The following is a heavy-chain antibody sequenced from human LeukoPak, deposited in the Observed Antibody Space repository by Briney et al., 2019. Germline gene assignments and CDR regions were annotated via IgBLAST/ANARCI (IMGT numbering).Heavy chain of an antibody. CDR1: GGSFSGYY. J-gene: IGHJ3*02. CDR2: INHSGST. V-gene: IGHV4-34*01. D-gene: IGHD3-3*01. CDR3: ARDPPYYDFWSGYYPNAFDI. Sequence: PSETLSLTCAVYGGSFSGYYWSWIRQPPGKGLEWIGEINHSGSTNYNPSLKSRVTISVDTSKNQFSLKLSSVTAADTAVYYCARDPPYYDFWSGYYPNAFDIWGQGTMVTVSS.